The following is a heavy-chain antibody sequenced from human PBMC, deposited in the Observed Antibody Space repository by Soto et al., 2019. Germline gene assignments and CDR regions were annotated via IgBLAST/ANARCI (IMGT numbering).Heavy chain of an antibody. V-gene: IGHV4-31*03. D-gene: IGHD3-9*01. J-gene: IGHJ5*02. CDR3: ARAHSPNPVRYWFDP. Sequence: SETLSLTCTVSGGSISSGGYYWSWIRQHPGKGLEWIGYIYYSGSTYYNPSLKSRVTISVDTSKNQFSLKLSSVTAADTAVYYCARAHSPNPVRYWFDPWGQGTLVTVSS. CDR1: GGSISSGGYY. CDR2: IYYSGST.